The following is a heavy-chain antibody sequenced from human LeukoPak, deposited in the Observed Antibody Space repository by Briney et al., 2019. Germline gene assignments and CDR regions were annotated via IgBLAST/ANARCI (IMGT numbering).Heavy chain of an antibody. CDR3: ARGPYGSGFNWFDP. CDR2: MNPSSGNT. V-gene: IGHV1-8*01. D-gene: IGHD3-10*01. CDR1: GYTFTSYD. Sequence: ASVKVSCKASGYTFTSYDINWVRQATGQGLEWMGWMNPSSGNTGYAQKFQGRVTMTRNTSISTAYMELSSLRSEDTAVYYCARGPYGSGFNWFDPWGQGTLVTVSS. J-gene: IGHJ5*02.